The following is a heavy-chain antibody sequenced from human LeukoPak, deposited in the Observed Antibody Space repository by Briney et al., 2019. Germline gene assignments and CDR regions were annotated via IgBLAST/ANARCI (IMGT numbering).Heavy chain of an antibody. D-gene: IGHD6-13*01. CDR3: AKGYIIAGRQWYLDL. Sequence: PGGSLRLSCAASGFSFSNYAMTWVRQAPGKGLEWVSSMSGTGSTYYADSVKGRFTISRDNSENTVDLHMNSLRVEDAAVYYCAKGYIIAGRQWYLDLWGRGTLVGVSS. CDR1: GFSFSNYA. J-gene: IGHJ2*01. V-gene: IGHV3-23*01. CDR2: MSGTGST.